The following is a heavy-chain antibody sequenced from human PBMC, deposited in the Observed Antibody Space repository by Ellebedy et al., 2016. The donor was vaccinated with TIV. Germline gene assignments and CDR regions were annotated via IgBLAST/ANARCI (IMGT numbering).Heavy chain of an antibody. D-gene: IGHD3-10*01. CDR1: GFTFINYW. CDR2: IKQDGSEK. V-gene: IGHV3-7*03. Sequence: PGGSLRLSCAASGFTFINYWMSRVRQAPGKGLEWVANIKQDGSEKIYVDSVKGRFTISRDNAKNSLYLQMNSLRAEDTAVYYCARDDGRSGSYLFDYWGQGTLVTVSS. J-gene: IGHJ4*02. CDR3: ARDDGRSGSYLFDY.